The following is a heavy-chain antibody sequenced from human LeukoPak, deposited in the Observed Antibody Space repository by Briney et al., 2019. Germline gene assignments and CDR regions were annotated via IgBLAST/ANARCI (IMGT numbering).Heavy chain of an antibody. V-gene: IGHV1-46*01. CDR1: RYTFTSYY. CDR2: INPSGGST. J-gene: IGHJ5*02. CDR3: ARDSSRGMEWLLEHLNWFDP. D-gene: IGHD3-3*01. Sequence: ASVKVSCKASRYTFTSYYMHWVRQAPGQGLEWMGIINPSGGSTSYAQKFQGRVTMTRDMSTSTVYMELSSLRSEDTAVYYCARDSSRGMEWLLEHLNWFDPWGQGTLVTVSS.